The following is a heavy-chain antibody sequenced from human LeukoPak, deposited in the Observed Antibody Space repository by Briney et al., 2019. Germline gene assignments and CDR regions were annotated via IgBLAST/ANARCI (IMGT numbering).Heavy chain of an antibody. Sequence: GRSLRLSCAASGFKFDDYAMHWVRQAPGKGLEWVSGINWNSRTIAYADSVKGRFTISRDNAKNSLYLHMNSLRVEDTALYYCARDRVVVATTTPPYWYFDLWGRGTLVTVSS. V-gene: IGHV3-9*01. J-gene: IGHJ2*01. CDR2: INWNSRTI. CDR3: ARDRVVVATTTPPYWYFDL. CDR1: GFKFDDYA. D-gene: IGHD2-15*01.